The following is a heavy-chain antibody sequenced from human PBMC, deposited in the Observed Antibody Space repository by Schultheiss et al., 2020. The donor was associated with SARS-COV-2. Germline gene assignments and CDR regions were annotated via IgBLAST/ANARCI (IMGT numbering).Heavy chain of an antibody. CDR2: ISSSSSYT. V-gene: IGHV3-11*06. J-gene: IGHJ3*02. CDR3: ARDHNWGSSDDAFDI. D-gene: IGHD7-27*01. CDR1: GFTFSDYY. Sequence: GGSLRLSCAASGFTFSDYYMSWIRQAPGKGLEWVSYISSSSSYTNYADSVKGRFTISRDNAKNSLYLQMNSLRAEDTAVYYCARDHNWGSSDDAFDIWGQGTMVTVSS.